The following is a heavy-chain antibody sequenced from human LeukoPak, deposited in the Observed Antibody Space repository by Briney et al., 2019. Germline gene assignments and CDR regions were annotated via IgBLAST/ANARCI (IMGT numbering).Heavy chain of an antibody. D-gene: IGHD4-17*01. CDR3: ARGHHGDFNY. J-gene: IGHJ4*02. Sequence: ASVKVPCKASGYTFTSYDINWVRQATGQGLEWMGWMNPNIGNTGYAQKFQGRVTITRNTSISTAYMELSSLRSEDTAVYYCARGHHGDFNYWGQGTLVTVSS. V-gene: IGHV1-8*03. CDR2: MNPNIGNT. CDR1: GYTFTSYD.